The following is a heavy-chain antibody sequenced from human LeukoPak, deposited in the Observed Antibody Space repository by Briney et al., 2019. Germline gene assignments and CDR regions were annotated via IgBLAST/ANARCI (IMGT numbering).Heavy chain of an antibody. V-gene: IGHV1-46*01. CDR2: INPSGGST. CDR1: GYTFTGYY. CDR3: ARASLSHYYDSSGLPHSFDY. D-gene: IGHD3-22*01. Sequence: ASVKVSCKASGYTFTGYYMHWVRQAPGQGLEWMGIINPSGGSTSYAQKFQGRVTMTRDTSISTAYMELSRLRSDDTAVYYCARASLSHYYDSSGLPHSFDYWGQGTLVTVSS. J-gene: IGHJ4*02.